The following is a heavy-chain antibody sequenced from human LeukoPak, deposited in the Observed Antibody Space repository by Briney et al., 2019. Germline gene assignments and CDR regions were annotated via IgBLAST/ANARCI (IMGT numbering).Heavy chain of an antibody. V-gene: IGHV4-34*01. CDR1: GESFSGYY. Sequence: SETLSLTCAVYGESFSGYYWSWVRQPPGKGLEWIGGINHSGSTNYNHSLTSRVTMSVVTYTNQFCLNVNAVTAADTAVYYCARGFSSSWYYWFDPWGQGTLVTVSS. CDR3: ARGFSSSWYYWFDP. CDR2: INHSGST. D-gene: IGHD6-13*01. J-gene: IGHJ5*02.